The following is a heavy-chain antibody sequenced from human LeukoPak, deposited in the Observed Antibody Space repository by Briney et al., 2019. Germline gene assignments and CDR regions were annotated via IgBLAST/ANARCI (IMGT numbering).Heavy chain of an antibody. CDR3: ARNFGSSWYCFDY. CDR1: GGSISGYY. D-gene: IGHD6-13*01. Sequence: SETLSLTCTVSGGSISGYYWSWIRQPPGKGLEWIGYIYYSGNTNYNPSLKSRVTISVDTSNNQFSLKLSSVTAADTAVYYCARNFGSSWYCFDYWGQGTLVTVSS. CDR2: IYYSGNT. J-gene: IGHJ4*02. V-gene: IGHV4-59*01.